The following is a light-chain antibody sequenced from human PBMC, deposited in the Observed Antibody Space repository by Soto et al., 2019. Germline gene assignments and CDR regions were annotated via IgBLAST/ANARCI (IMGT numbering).Light chain of an antibody. CDR2: GNT. J-gene: IGLJ2*01. V-gene: IGLV1-40*01. CDR3: QSYDSSLSGSV. Sequence: QSVLTQPPSMSGAPGQRGTISCTGSNSKIGAGYDVHWYQQLPGTAPKLLLYGNTNRPSGVPDRFSGSKSGTSASLAITGLQADDEADYYCQSYDSSLSGSVFGGGTKLTVL. CDR1: NSKIGAGYD.